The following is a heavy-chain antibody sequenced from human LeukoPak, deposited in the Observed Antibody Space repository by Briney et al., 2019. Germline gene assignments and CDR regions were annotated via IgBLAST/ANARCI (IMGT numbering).Heavy chain of an antibody. D-gene: IGHD2-15*01. Sequence: ASVKVSCKASGYTFTSDVNWVRQASGQGLEWMGWMNPSSGNTDYAPKFQGRVTMTRDISIRTAYMELSSLRSEDTAVYYCARGAVSRDCSGGSCYHFDIWGQGTMVIVSS. CDR1: GYTFTSD. J-gene: IGHJ3*02. CDR2: MNPSSGNT. CDR3: ARGAVSRDCSGGSCYHFDI. V-gene: IGHV1-8*01.